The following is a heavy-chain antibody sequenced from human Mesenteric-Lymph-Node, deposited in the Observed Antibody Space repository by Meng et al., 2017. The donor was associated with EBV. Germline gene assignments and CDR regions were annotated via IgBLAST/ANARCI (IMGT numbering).Heavy chain of an antibody. D-gene: IGHD3-22*01. CDR2: IYWDDDK. CDR3: AHSDWTHYDSSGPSLYYYYGMDV. V-gene: IGHV2-5*02. Sequence: QITLKESGPTLVKPTQTLTLPCPFSGFSLSTSRVGVGWIRQPPGKALEWLALIYWDDDKRYSPSLKSRLTITKDTSKNQVVLTMTNMDPVDTATYYCAHSDWTHYDSSGPSLYYYYGMDVRGQGTTVTVYS. J-gene: IGHJ6*02. CDR1: GFSLSTSRVG.